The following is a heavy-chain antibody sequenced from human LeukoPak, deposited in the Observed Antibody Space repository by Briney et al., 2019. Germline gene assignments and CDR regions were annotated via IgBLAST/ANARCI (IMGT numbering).Heavy chain of an antibody. Sequence: GGSLRLSCAASGFTFSSYAMSWVRQAPGKALEWVSGISGRGGSTNYADSVKGRFTISRDNSKNTLYLQMNSLRAEDTAVYYCAKINDVWCGYSLHLWAEGTLVTVSS. CDR1: GFTFSSYA. CDR2: ISGRGGST. V-gene: IGHV3-23*01. CDR3: AKINDVWCGYSLHL. D-gene: IGHD3-3*01. J-gene: IGHJ1*01.